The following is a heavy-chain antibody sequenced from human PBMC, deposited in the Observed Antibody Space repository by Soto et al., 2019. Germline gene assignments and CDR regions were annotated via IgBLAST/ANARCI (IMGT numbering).Heavy chain of an antibody. CDR3: TTDGGYSNYEGKSYYYYYYMDV. V-gene: IGHV3-15*01. D-gene: IGHD4-4*01. CDR2: IKSKTDGGTT. J-gene: IGHJ6*03. Sequence: GGSLRLSCAASGFTFSNAWMSWVRQAPGKGLEWVGRIKSKTDGGTTDYAAPVKGRFTISRDDSKNTLYLQMNSLKTEDTAVYYCTTDGGYSNYEGKSYYYYYYMDVWGKGTTVTVSS. CDR1: GFTFSNAW.